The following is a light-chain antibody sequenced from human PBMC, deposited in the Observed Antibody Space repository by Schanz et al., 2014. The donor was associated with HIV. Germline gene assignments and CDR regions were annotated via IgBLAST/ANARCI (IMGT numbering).Light chain of an antibody. CDR3: SSYAGNNNLL. Sequence: SALSQPPSASGSPGPSVTIFCPGTSRDIGRYKHLSRYQPFPGRVPKLIISEVTKRPSGVPDRFSGSKSGNTASLTVSGLQAEDEAVYHCSSYAGNNNLLFGGGTKLTVL. J-gene: IGLJ3*02. CDR2: EVT. CDR1: SRDIGRYKH. V-gene: IGLV2-8*01.